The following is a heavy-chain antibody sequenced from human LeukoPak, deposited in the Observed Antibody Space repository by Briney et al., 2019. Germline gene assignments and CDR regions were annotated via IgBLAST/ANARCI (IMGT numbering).Heavy chain of an antibody. CDR3: ARVRVGYFFDY. D-gene: IGHD2-15*01. V-gene: IGHV3-48*02. Sequence: TGGSLRLSCAASGFTFSSYSMSWVRQAPGRGLEWLSFITTTSTAIYYADSVKGRFTISRDNAKNSLYLQMDSLREEDTAVYYCARVRVGYFFDYWGQGTLVTVSS. CDR1: GFTFSSYS. J-gene: IGHJ4*02. CDR2: ITTTSTAI.